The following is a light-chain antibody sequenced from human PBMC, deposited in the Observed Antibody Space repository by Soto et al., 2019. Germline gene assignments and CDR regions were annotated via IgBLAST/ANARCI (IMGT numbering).Light chain of an antibody. V-gene: IGLV1-40*01. CDR2: GNS. Sequence: QSVLTQPPSVSGAPGQKVTISCTGSSSNIGAGYDVNWYHQLPGTAPKLLIHGNSNRPSGVPDRFSGSKSGTSASLAITGLHAEDEADYFCQSYDSSLSGYVVGTGTKVTVL. J-gene: IGLJ1*01. CDR3: QSYDSSLSGYV. CDR1: SSNIGAGYD.